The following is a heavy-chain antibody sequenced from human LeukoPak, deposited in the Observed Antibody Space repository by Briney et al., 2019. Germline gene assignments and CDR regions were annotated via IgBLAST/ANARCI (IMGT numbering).Heavy chain of an antibody. D-gene: IGHD6-19*01. J-gene: IGHJ4*02. CDR1: GGSFSDYY. CDR3: ARPSQWLADFDY. Sequence: SETLSLTCAVYGGSFSDYYWTWIRQPPGKGLEWIGEINHSGSTYYNPSLKSRVTISVDTSKNQFSLKLSSVTAADTALYYCARPSQWLADFDYWGQGTLVTVSS. CDR2: INHSGST. V-gene: IGHV4-34*01.